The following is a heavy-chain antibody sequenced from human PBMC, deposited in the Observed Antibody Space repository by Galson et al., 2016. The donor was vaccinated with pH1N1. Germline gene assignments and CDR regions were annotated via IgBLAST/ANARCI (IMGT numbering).Heavy chain of an antibody. D-gene: IGHD6-19*01. V-gene: IGHV3-9*03. J-gene: IGHJ4*02. Sequence: SLRLSCAASGFTFDDHAMHWVRQAPGKGLEWVSGITWNGNIIGYADSVKGRFTIFRANAKNSLYLQMNSLTSDDMALYFCAVGSSVAGPDFFVNWGQGALVSVSS. CDR1: GFTFDDHA. CDR2: ITWNGNII. CDR3: AVGSSVAGPDFFVN.